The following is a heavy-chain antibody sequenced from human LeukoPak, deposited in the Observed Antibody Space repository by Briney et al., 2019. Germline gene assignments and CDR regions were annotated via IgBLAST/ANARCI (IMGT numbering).Heavy chain of an antibody. CDR2: ISSSGGTI. CDR1: EFTFSNYA. CDR3: ARDGRSCSGGSCYPH. J-gene: IGHJ4*02. D-gene: IGHD2-15*01. Sequence: HSGGSLRLSCAASEFTFSNYAMSWVRQAPGKGLEWVSYISSSGGTIYYADSVKGRFTISRDNAKNSLYLQMNSLRAEDTAIYFCARDGRSCSGGSCYPHWGQGTLVTVSS. V-gene: IGHV3-48*03.